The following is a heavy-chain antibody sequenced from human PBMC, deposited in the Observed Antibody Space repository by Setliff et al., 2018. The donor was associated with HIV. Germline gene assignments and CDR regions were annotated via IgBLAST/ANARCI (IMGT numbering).Heavy chain of an antibody. CDR3: ARDQTGIAAAAFGGGSAWSDEGFDI. D-gene: IGHD6-13*01. J-gene: IGHJ3*02. CDR2: IIPMYNIP. Sequence: SVKVSCKTSGGTLTNYVITWVRQAPGQGLEWMGIIIPMYNIPTYAQKFQGRVTFTADESTSTAYMELSSLSSEDTAVYYRARDQTGIAAAAFGGGSAWSDEGFDIWGQGTMVTVSS. V-gene: IGHV1-69*13. CDR1: GGTLTNYV.